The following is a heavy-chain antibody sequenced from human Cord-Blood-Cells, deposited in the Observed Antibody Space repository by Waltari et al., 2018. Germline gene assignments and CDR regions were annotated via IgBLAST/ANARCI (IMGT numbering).Heavy chain of an antibody. CDR1: GHTCRRCT. CDR3: ARVTAVADWFDP. Sequence: EVQLVEAGGGLVQRGGSLRLSCAAPGHTCRRCTMTWFRQAPGKGLEWVSYISSSSSTIYYADSVKGRFTISRDNAKNSLYLQMNSLRDEDTAVYYCARVTAVADWFDPWGQGTLVTVSS. J-gene: IGHJ5*02. D-gene: IGHD6-19*01. V-gene: IGHV3-48*02. CDR2: ISSSSSTI.